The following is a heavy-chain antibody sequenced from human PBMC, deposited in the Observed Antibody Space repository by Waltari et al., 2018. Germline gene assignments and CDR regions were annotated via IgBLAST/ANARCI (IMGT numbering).Heavy chain of an antibody. CDR3: TTDPEGDSSGYVDY. D-gene: IGHD3-22*01. V-gene: IGHV3-15*07. J-gene: IGHJ4*02. CDR2: IKSKTSVGTT. Sequence: EVQLVESGGGLVKPGGSLRLSCAASGFTFSNAWMNWVRQAPGKGLEWVGRIKSKTSVGTTYYAAPVKGRFTISRDDSKNTLYLQMNSLKTEDTAVYYCTTDPEGDSSGYVDYWGQGTLVTVSS. CDR1: GFTFSNAW.